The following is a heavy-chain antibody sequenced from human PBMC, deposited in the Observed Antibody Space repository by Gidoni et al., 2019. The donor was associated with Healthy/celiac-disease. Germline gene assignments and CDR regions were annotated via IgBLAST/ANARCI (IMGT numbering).Heavy chain of an antibody. CDR1: GFTFSTFS. V-gene: IGHV3-48*04. Sequence: EVQLVESGGGLVQPGGSLRLACAASGFTFSTFSMNWFRQAPGKGLEWVSYISSSSSTIYYADSVKGRFTTSRDNAKNSLYLQMNSLRAEDTAVYYCAREESITIFGVVNRALDVWGQGTTVTVSS. D-gene: IGHD3-3*01. J-gene: IGHJ6*02. CDR3: AREESITIFGVVNRALDV. CDR2: ISSSSSTI.